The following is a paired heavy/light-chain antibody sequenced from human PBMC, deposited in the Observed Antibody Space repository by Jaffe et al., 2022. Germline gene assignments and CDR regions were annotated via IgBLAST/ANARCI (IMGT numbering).Heavy chain of an antibody. CDR2: IYHTGST. CDR3: ASVYSGYDSYFDN. D-gene: IGHD5-12*01. Sequence: QVQLQESGPGLVKPSETLSLTCAVSNYPITTNYFWGWIRQPPGMRLEWIGSIYHTGSTYYNPSLKSRVTLSVDTSNNQFSLKLRSATAADTAVYFCASVYSGYDSYFDNWGQGTVVTVSS. J-gene: IGHJ4*02. CDR1: NYPITTNYF. V-gene: IGHV4-38-2*01.
Light chain of an antibody. V-gene: IGKV1-5*03. J-gene: IGKJ2*01. CDR2: KAS. CDR1: ESINSW. CDR3: QQYKSYPNT. Sequence: DIQLTQSPSTLSASVGDRVTITCRANESINSWLAWYQQKPGQAPKLLIYKASSLQGGVPSRFSGSGSGTDFSLTINSLRPDDFATYSCQQYKSYPNTFGQGTKLEIK.